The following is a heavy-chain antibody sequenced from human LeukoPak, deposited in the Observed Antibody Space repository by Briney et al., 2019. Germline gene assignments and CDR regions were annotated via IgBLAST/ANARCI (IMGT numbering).Heavy chain of an antibody. Sequence: PSETLSLTCTVSGVSISSSNSYWGWIRQAPGKGLEWVSAISGSGGSTYYADSVKGRFTISRDNSKNTLYLQMNSLRAEDTAVYYCAKENLLSSSWYAAADHFDYWGQGTLVTVSS. J-gene: IGHJ4*02. V-gene: IGHV3-23*01. CDR2: ISGSGGST. CDR3: AKENLLSSSWYAAADHFDY. CDR1: GVSISSSNSY. D-gene: IGHD6-13*01.